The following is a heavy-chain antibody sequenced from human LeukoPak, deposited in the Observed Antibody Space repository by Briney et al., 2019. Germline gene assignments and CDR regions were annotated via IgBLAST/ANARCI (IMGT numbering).Heavy chain of an antibody. CDR1: GGSISSSNCY. D-gene: IGHD3-16*02. V-gene: IGHV4-39*01. CDR3: ARTLGWASSRYPFDG. CDR2: MYYSGNT. J-gene: IGHJ4*02. Sequence: SETLSLTCTVSGGSISSSNCYWGWLRQPPGKGLEWIGSMYYSGNTDYNPSLKSRVTISVDTSKNQFSLKVNSVTAADTAVYYCARTLGWASSRYPFDGWGQGTLVTASS.